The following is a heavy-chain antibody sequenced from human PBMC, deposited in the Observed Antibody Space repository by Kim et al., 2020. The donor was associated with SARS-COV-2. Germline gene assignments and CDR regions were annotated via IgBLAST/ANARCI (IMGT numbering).Heavy chain of an antibody. J-gene: IGHJ3*02. D-gene: IGHD2-21*02. Sequence: NYADSVKGRFTSSRDNAKRTLYLQMNSLGVEDTAVYYCAGKVSAFGGFDMWGQGTTVTVSS. V-gene: IGHV3-74*01. CDR3: AGKVSAFGGFDM.